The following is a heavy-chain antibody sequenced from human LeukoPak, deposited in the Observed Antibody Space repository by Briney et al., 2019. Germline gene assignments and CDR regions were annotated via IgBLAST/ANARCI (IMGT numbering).Heavy chain of an antibody. CDR1: GYTFSTYG. Sequence: ASVTVSCKSSGYTFSTYGISWVRPAPGQGLEWMGWISGNNGNTNYAQNFQGRVTMTTDTSTSTAYMELRSLRSDDTAVYYCARDGLTTMTTPIDYWGQGTLVTVSS. CDR2: ISGNNGNT. V-gene: IGHV1-18*01. CDR3: ARDGLTTMTTPIDY. J-gene: IGHJ4*02. D-gene: IGHD4-17*01.